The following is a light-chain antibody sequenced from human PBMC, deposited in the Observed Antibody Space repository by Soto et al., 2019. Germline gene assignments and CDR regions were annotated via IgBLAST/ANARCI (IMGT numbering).Light chain of an antibody. CDR3: QQSFSTPHT. CDR1: QTISFY. J-gene: IGKJ2*01. V-gene: IGKV1-39*01. CDR2: ATS. Sequence: IQMTQSPSSLSASVGDTVTITCRASQTISFYLNWYQQKPGRTPNLLIYATSSLQSGVPSRCDGSVSGTEFPLTISSLHPVDFATYYCQQSFSTPHTFGQGTKL.